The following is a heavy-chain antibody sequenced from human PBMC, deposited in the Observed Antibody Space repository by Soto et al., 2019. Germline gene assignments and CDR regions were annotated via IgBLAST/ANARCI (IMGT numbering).Heavy chain of an antibody. CDR2: IKQEEREK. CDR1: GFTFSDYW. J-gene: IGHJ4*02. Sequence: EVQLVESGGGLVQPGGSLRLSCAASGFTFSDYWMSWVRQAPGKGLGWVANIKQEEREKYCMDSVKGRFTISRDNAKNSLYLQMNSLRVEDTAVYDCAREGVTTIPYDYWGQGALVTVSS. V-gene: IGHV3-7*01. D-gene: IGHD4-17*01. CDR3: AREGVTTIPYDY.